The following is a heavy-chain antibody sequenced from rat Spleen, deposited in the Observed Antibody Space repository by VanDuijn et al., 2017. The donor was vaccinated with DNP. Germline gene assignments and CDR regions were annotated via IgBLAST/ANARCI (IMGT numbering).Heavy chain of an antibody. V-gene: IGHV2-27*01. CDR3: ARHPDY. CDR1: GFSLTNYH. D-gene: IGHD3-1*01. J-gene: IGHJ2*01. CDR2: IWGDGST. Sequence: QVQLNELGPGLVQPSRTLSLTCTVSGFSLTNYHVHWVRQPPGKGLEWMGMIWGDGSTNYNSALKSRLSISRDTSKSQVLLKMNSLQTEDTAMYFCARHPDYWGQGVMVTVSS.